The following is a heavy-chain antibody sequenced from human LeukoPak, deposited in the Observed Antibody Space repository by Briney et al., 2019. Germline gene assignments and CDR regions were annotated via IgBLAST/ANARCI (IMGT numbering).Heavy chain of an antibody. V-gene: IGHV3-48*02. Sequence: GGSLRLSCVATGFSFSNYSMHWVRQAPGKGLEWASYISRTGNIVYYADSVKERFTISRDNAKDSLFLQMDSLRDEDTAVYYCANLTHWGQGILVTVSS. CDR3: ANLTH. CDR1: GFSFSNYS. D-gene: IGHD2-21*02. CDR2: ISRTGNIV. J-gene: IGHJ4*02.